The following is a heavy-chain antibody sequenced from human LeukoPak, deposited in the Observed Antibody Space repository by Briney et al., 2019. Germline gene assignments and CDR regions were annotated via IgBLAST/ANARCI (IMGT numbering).Heavy chain of an antibody. CDR3: ARGAYCSSTSCYDTYNWFDP. V-gene: IGHV3-23*05. CDR1: GFTFSSYA. D-gene: IGHD2-2*01. J-gene: IGHJ5*02. Sequence: PGGSLRLSCAASGFTFSSYAMSWVRQTPGKGLEWVSAIYSGGSTHYADSVKGRFTISRDNSKNTLYLQMNSLRAEDTAVYYCARGAYCSSTSCYDTYNWFDPWGQGTLVTVSS. CDR2: IYSGGST.